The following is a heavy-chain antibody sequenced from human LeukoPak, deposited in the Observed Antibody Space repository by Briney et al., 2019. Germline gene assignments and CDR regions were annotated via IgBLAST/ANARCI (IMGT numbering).Heavy chain of an antibody. J-gene: IGHJ5*02. D-gene: IGHD2-2*02. Sequence: GGSLRLSCAASGFTFSSYSMNWVRQAPGKGLEWVSSISSSSSYIHYADSVKGRFTISRDNAKNSLYLQMNSLRAEDTAVYYCARTPGKYCSSTSCYRGWFDPWGQGTLVTVSS. CDR3: ARTPGKYCSSTSCYRGWFDP. V-gene: IGHV3-21*01. CDR2: ISSSSSYI. CDR1: GFTFSSYS.